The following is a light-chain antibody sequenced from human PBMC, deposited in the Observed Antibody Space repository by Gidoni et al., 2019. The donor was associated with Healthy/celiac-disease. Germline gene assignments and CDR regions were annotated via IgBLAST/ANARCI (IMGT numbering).Light chain of an antibody. V-gene: IGLV1-51*01. CDR2: DNN. CDR1: SSNIGNNY. CDR3: GTWDSSLSAHWV. J-gene: IGLJ3*02. Sequence: QSVLTQPPSVSAAPGQKVTISCSGSSSNIGNNYVSWYQQLPGTAPKLLIYDNNKRPSGIPDRCSGSKSGTSATLGITGLQTGDEADYYGGTWDSSLSAHWVFGGGTKLTVL.